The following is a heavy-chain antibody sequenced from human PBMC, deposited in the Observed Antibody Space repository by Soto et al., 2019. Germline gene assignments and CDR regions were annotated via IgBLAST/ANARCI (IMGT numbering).Heavy chain of an antibody. V-gene: IGHV3-53*01. Sequence: PGGSLRLSCAASGFTVSSNYMSWVRQAPGKGLEWVSVIYSGGSTYYADSVKGRFTISRDNSKNTLYLQMNSLRAEDTAVYYCARNYYDSSGGFDYWGQGTLVTVS. CDR2: IYSGGST. J-gene: IGHJ4*02. CDR3: ARNYYDSSGGFDY. D-gene: IGHD3-22*01. CDR1: GFTVSSNY.